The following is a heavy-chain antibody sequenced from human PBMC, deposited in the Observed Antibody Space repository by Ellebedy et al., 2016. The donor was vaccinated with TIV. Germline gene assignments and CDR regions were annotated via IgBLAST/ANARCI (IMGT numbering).Heavy chain of an antibody. D-gene: IGHD3-3*01. J-gene: IGHJ4*02. CDR1: GGTFSSYA. CDR2: IIPIFGTA. Sequence: SVKVSXXASGGTFSSYAISWVRQAPGQGLERMGGIIPIFGTANYAQKFQGRVTITADESTSTAYMELSSLRSEDTAVYYCARGTIFGVVIASFYYWGQGTLVTVSS. V-gene: IGHV1-69*13. CDR3: ARGTIFGVVIASFYY.